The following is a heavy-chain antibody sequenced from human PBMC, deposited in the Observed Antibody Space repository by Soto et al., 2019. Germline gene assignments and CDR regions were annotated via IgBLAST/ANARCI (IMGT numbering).Heavy chain of an antibody. CDR3: ARESHDYTFDY. Sequence: SETLSLTCTVSGGSISSGGYYWSWIRQHPGKGLEWIGYIYYSGSTYYNPSLKSRVTISVDTSKNQFSLKLSSVTAADTAVYYCARESHDYTFDYWGQGTLVTVS. J-gene: IGHJ4*02. D-gene: IGHD4-4*01. CDR1: GGSISSGGYY. CDR2: IYYSGST. V-gene: IGHV4-31*03.